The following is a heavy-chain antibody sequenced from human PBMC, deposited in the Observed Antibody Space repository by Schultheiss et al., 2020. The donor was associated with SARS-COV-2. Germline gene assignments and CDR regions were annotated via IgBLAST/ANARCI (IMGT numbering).Heavy chain of an antibody. V-gene: IGHV3-33*08. D-gene: IGHD1-26*01. J-gene: IGHJ3*02. Sequence: GGSLRLSCAASGFTFSSYSMNWVRQAPGKGLEWVAVIWYDGSNKYYADSVKGRFTISRDNSKNTLYLQMNSLRAEDTAVYYCAHLGATRRLIDAFDIWGQGTMVTVSS. CDR3: AHLGATRRLIDAFDI. CDR2: IWYDGSNK. CDR1: GFTFSSYS.